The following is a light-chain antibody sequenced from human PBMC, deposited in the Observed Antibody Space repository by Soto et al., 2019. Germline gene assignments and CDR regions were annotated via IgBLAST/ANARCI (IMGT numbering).Light chain of an antibody. CDR3: IQSIQSPLT. V-gene: IGKV2-28*01. CDR2: LAS. J-gene: IGKJ4*01. CDR1: QXLLHLSGYNY. Sequence: IVMTQPPPSLPVTPLASSSPCSRXSQXLLHLSGYNYLAWYLQKPGQSPQLLIYLASTRASGVPDRFSGSGSGTDFTLKISRVEAEDFGVYYCIQSIQSPLTFGGGTKVDIK.